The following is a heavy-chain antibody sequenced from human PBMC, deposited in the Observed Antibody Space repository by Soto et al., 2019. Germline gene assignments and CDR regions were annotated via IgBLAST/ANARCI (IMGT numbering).Heavy chain of an antibody. CDR2: IYWDNDK. V-gene: IGHV2-5*02. D-gene: IGHD5-12*01. CDR3: AHRGDGYHS. Sequence: QITLKESGPTLVKPTQTLTLTCTFSGFSLSTSGVGVGWIHQPPGKALEWLALIYWDNDKPYSPSPKSRLTITKDTSKNQVVLTMTNMDPVETATYYCAHRGDGYHSWGQGTMVTVSS. CDR1: GFSLSTSGVG. J-gene: IGHJ3*02.